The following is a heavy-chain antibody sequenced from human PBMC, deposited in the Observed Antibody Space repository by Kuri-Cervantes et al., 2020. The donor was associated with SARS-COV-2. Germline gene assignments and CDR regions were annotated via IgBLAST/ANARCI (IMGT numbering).Heavy chain of an antibody. CDR3: ARGPIAARIYGMDV. D-gene: IGHD6-6*01. V-gene: IGHV1-69*13. Sequence: SVKVSCKASGYTFTSYGISWVRQAPGQGLEWMGGIIPIFGTANYAQKFQGRVTITADESTGTAYMELSSLRSEDTAVYYCARGPIAARIYGMDVWGQGTMVTVSS. CDR1: GYTFTSYG. J-gene: IGHJ6*02. CDR2: IIPIFGTA.